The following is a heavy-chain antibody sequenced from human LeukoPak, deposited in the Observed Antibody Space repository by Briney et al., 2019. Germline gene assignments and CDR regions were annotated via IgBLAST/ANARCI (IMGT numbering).Heavy chain of an antibody. J-gene: IGHJ4*02. CDR2: INHSGST. CDR3: ARINRYSSSSSTIDY. V-gene: IGHV4-34*01. CDR1: GGSFSGYY. Sequence: SETLSLTCAVYGGSFSGYYWSWIRQPPGKGLEWIGEINHSGSTNYNPSLKSRVTISVDTSKNQFSLKLSSVTAADTAVYYCARINRYSSSSSTIDYWGQGTLVTVSS. D-gene: IGHD6-13*01.